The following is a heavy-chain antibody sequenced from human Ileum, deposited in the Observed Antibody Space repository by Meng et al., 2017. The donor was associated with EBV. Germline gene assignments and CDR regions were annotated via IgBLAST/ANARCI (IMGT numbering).Heavy chain of an antibody. V-gene: IGHV4-4*02. CDR2: IYQSGSP. J-gene: IGHJ4*02. CDR1: GGSVRSGNW. D-gene: IGHD3-9*01. Sequence: VHESGPGLVKPSGTLSLTWAVSGGSVRSGNWWSWVRQSPGKGLEWIGEIYQSGSPTYNPSLESRVTISLDKSENQLSLRLTSVTAADTAVYYCAREGGSFDILTGYDIWGQGTLVTVSS. CDR3: AREGGSFDILTGYDI.